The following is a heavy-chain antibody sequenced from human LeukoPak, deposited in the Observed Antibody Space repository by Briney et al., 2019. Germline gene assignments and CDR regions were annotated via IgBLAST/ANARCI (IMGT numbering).Heavy chain of an antibody. CDR1: GFTFSSYA. CDR2: IRSKAYGGTT. CDR3: TRVINYYGDI. V-gene: IGHV3-49*04. Sequence: GGSLRLSCAASGFTFSSYAMSWVRQAPGKGLEWVGFIRSKAYGGTTEYAASVKGRFTISRDDSKSIAYLQMNSLKTEDTAVYYCTRVINYYGDIWGQGTMVTVSS. D-gene: IGHD3-22*01. J-gene: IGHJ3*02.